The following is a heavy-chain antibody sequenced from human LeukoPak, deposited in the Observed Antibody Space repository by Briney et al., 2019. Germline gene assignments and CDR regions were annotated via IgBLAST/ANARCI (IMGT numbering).Heavy chain of an antibody. V-gene: IGHV3-21*01. CDR2: ISSSSIYI. CDR3: ARARHGILTGYYLDY. D-gene: IGHD3-9*01. J-gene: IGHJ4*02. CDR1: GFTFSSYS. Sequence: GGSLRLSCAASGFTFSSYSMNWVRQAPGKGLEWVSSISSSSIYIYYADSVKGRFTISRDNAKNSLYLQMNSLRAEDTAVYYCARARHGILTGYYLDYWGQGTLVTVSS.